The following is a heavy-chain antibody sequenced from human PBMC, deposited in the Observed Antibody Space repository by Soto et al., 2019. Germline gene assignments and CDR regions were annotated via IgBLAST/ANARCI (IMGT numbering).Heavy chain of an antibody. D-gene: IGHD1-26*01. CDR2: INSDGSST. Sequence: EVQLVESGGGLVQPGGSLRLSCAASGLSFSNTWMHWVRQAPGKGLVWVSHINSDGSSTTYADSVKGRFTISRDNAKNTVYLQMNSLRAEDTAVYYCARRASRWGQGTMVTVSS. V-gene: IGHV3-74*03. CDR1: GLSFSNTW. CDR3: ARRASR. J-gene: IGHJ3*01.